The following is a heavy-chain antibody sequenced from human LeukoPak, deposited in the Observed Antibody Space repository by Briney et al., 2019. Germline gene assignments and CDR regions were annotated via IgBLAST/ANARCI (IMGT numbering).Heavy chain of an antibody. V-gene: IGHV4-4*07. J-gene: IGHJ5*02. Sequence: SETLSLTCTVSGSSISGYYWNWIRQPAGKGLEWIGRLHPSGATNYNPSLKSRITMSLDTSKNQFSLKLSSVTTADTAVYYCARITISLGWFDPWGQGTLVTVSS. D-gene: IGHD3-3*01. CDR2: LHPSGAT. CDR3: ARITISLGWFDP. CDR1: GSSISGYY.